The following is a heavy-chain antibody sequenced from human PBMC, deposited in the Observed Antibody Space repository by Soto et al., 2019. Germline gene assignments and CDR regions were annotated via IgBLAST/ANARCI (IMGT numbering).Heavy chain of an antibody. D-gene: IGHD5-18*01. V-gene: IGHV3-48*01. CDR2: ISSSSSTI. CDR3: ARDRGYTYGFDF. Sequence: GGSLRLACAASGFTFSSYSMNWVRQAPGKGLEWVSYISSSSSTIYYAGSVKGRFTISRDNAKNSLYLQMNSLRAEDTAVYYCARDRGYTYGFDFWGPAALVTVSS. J-gene: IGHJ4*02. CDR1: GFTFSSYS.